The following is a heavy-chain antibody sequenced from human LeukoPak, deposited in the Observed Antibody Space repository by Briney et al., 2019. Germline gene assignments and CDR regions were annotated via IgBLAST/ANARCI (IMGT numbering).Heavy chain of an antibody. V-gene: IGHV3-11*01. D-gene: IGHD4-23*01. CDR3: ARGHYGGNPADAFDI. J-gene: IGHJ3*02. CDR1: GFIFSDYY. Sequence: GGSLRLSCAASGFIFSDYYMSWIRQAPGKGLEWVSYLSTSGDIMYYAGSVKGRFTISRDNAKNSLHLEMDSLRAEDTAVYYCARGHYGGNPADAFDIWGQGTMVTVS. CDR2: LSTSGDIM.